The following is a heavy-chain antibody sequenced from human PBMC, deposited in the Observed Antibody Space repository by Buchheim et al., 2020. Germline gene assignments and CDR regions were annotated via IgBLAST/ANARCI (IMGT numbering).Heavy chain of an antibody. CDR3: ASCYYDSSGYCTFFDY. CDR2: INHSGST. J-gene: IGHJ4*02. CDR1: GGSFSGYY. D-gene: IGHD3-22*01. V-gene: IGHV4-34*01. Sequence: QVQLQQWGAGLLKPSETLSLTCAVYGGSFSGYYWSWIRQPPGKGLEWIGEINHSGSTNYNPSLKSRVTISVDTSKNQLSLQLSSVTAADTAVYYCASCYYDSSGYCTFFDYWGQGTL.